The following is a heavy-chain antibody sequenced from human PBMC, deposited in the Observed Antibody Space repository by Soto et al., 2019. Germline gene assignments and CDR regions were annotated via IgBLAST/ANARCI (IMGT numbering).Heavy chain of an antibody. J-gene: IGHJ5*02. CDR2: INPSGGST. CDR1: GYTFTSYY. D-gene: IGHD3-22*01. CDR3: ARDRSRYYYDSSGYYLYNWFDP. Sequence: ASVKVSCKASGYTFTSYYMHWVRQAPGQGLEWMGIINPSGGSTSYAQKFQGRVTMTRDTSTSTVYMELGSLRSEDTAVYYCARDRSRYYYDSSGYYLYNWFDPWGQGTLVTVSS. V-gene: IGHV1-46*01.